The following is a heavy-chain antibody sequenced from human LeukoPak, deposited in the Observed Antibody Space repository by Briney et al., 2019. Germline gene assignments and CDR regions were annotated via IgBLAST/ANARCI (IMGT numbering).Heavy chain of an antibody. CDR1: GGSISSGGYY. D-gene: IGHD1-26*01. Sequence: SETLSLTCTVSGGSISSGGYYWSWIRQHPGKGLEWIGYIYYNGNTNYSPSLKSRVTMSVDTSKNLFSLKVSSVTAADTAVYYCARGRSNYYGMDVWGQGTTVTVSS. J-gene: IGHJ6*02. CDR2: IYYNGNT. CDR3: ARGRSNYYGMDV. V-gene: IGHV4-61*08.